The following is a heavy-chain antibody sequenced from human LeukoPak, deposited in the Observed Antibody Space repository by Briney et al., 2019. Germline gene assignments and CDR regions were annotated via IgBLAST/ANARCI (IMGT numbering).Heavy chain of an antibody. D-gene: IGHD5-18*01. J-gene: IGHJ4*02. CDR2: IRYDGSNK. CDR3: AKDGDTAMITGPDY. Sequence: SGGSLRLSCAASGFTFSSYGMHWVRQAPGKGLEWVAFIRYDGSNKYYADSVKGRFTISRDNSKNTLYLQMNSLRAEDTAVYYCAKDGDTAMITGPDYWGQGTLVTVSS. CDR1: GFTFSSYG. V-gene: IGHV3-30*02.